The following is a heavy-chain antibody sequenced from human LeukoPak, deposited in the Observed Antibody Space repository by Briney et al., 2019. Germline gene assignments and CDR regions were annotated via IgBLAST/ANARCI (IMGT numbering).Heavy chain of an antibody. V-gene: IGHV1-18*01. Sequence: AXVKVSCKASGYTFTSYGISWVRQAPGQGVEWMGWISAYNGNTNYAQKIQGRVTITTETYTRTAYMEMRRLRSDDTAVYYCARNYGSGSYWVYWGQGTLVTVSS. CDR2: ISAYNGNT. J-gene: IGHJ4*02. CDR3: ARNYGSGSYWVY. D-gene: IGHD3-10*01. CDR1: GYTFTSYG.